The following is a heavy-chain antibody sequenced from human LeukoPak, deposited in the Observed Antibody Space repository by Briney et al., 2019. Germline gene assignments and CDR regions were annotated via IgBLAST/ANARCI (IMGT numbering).Heavy chain of an antibody. CDR3: ARDRFSGSYSDY. CDR1: GGSISTYY. Sequence: PSETLSLTCTVSGGSISTYYWSWIRQPPGKGLEWIGYIYYTGSTSYNPSLKSRVTISVDTSKNQISPKLSSVTAADTAMYYCARDRFSGSYSDYWGQGTLVTVSS. J-gene: IGHJ4*02. CDR2: IYYTGST. V-gene: IGHV4-59*01. D-gene: IGHD1-26*01.